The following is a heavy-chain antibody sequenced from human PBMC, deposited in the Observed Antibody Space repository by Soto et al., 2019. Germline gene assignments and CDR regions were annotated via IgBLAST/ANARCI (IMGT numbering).Heavy chain of an antibody. CDR1: GGSISSSSYY. CDR3: ARLLRHNYYGMDV. J-gene: IGHJ6*02. CDR2: IYYSGST. Sequence: QLQLQESGPGLVKPSETLSLTCTVSGGSISSSSYYWGWIRQPPGKGLEWIGSIYYSGSTYYNPSLKSRVTTPVDSSKNQFSLKLSSVTAADTAVYYCARLLRHNYYGMDVWGQGTTVTVSS. V-gene: IGHV4-39*01. D-gene: IGHD5-12*01.